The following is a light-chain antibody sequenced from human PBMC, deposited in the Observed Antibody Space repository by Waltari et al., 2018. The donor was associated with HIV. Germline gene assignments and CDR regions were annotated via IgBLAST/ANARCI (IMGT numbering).Light chain of an antibody. V-gene: IGLV1-44*01. CDR2: SNS. Sequence: QSVPTTTPSGAGTYGQRVDIPCSTRRAHSGGHTVHTSQPFPGMAHKPVVWSNSHRPSGVSARFSGSKSGTSSSLAISGLQSEDEADYYCASWDDSLNGWVFGGGTTLTVL. CDR1: RAHSGGHT. J-gene: IGLJ3*02. CDR3: ASWDDSLNGWV.